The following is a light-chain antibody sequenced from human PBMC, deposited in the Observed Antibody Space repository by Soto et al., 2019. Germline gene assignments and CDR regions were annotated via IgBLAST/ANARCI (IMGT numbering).Light chain of an antibody. Sequence: QSALTQPASVSGSPGQSITISCTGTSSDVGSYDFVSWYQQHPGKAPKLMISEVSKRPSGVSNRFSGSKSGNTASLTISGLQAEDEADYYCCSYPGSITWVFGGGTQLTVL. CDR3: CSYPGSITWV. J-gene: IGLJ3*02. V-gene: IGLV2-23*02. CDR1: SSDVGSYDF. CDR2: EVS.